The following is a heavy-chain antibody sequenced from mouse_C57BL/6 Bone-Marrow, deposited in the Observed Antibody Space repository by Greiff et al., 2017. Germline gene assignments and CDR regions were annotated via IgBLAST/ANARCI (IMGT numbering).Heavy chain of an antibody. CDR2: IHPSDSDT. J-gene: IGHJ4*01. CDR3: AIVNGYFYAMDY. D-gene: IGHD2-3*01. Sequence: QVQLQQPGAELVKPGASVKVSCKASGYTFTSYWMHWVKQRPGQGLEWIGSIHPSDSDTNYNQKFKGKATLTVAKSYSPSNMQLSILTSGDSAVYYCAIVNGYFYAMDYWGQGTSVTVSS. V-gene: IGHV1-74*01. CDR1: GYTFTSYW.